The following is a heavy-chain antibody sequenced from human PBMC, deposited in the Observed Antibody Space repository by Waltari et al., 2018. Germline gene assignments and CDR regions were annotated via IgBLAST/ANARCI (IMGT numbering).Heavy chain of an antibody. CDR2: INHSGST. D-gene: IGHD2-15*01. V-gene: IGHV4-34*01. Sequence: QVQLQQWGAGLLKPSETLSLTCAVYGGSFSGYYWSWIRQPPGKGLEWIGEINHSGSTNYNPSLKSRVTISVDTSKNQFSLKLSSVTAADTAVYYCARRNVVVVAATFAFDIWGQGTMVIVSS. J-gene: IGHJ3*02. CDR3: ARRNVVVVAATFAFDI. CDR1: GGSFSGYY.